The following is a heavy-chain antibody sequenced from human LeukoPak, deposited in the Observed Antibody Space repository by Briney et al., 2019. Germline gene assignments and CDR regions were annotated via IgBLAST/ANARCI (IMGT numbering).Heavy chain of an antibody. V-gene: IGHV3-66*04. CDR1: GFTVSSNY. Sequence: GGPLRLSCAASGFTVSSNYMSWVRQAPGKGLEWVSAIYTGGSTYYAGSVKGRFTISRDNSKNTLYLQMNSLRAEDTAVYYCARHLSALTATYHFDYWGQGTLVTVSS. D-gene: IGHD2-21*02. J-gene: IGHJ4*02. CDR2: IYTGGST. CDR3: ARHLSALTATYHFDY.